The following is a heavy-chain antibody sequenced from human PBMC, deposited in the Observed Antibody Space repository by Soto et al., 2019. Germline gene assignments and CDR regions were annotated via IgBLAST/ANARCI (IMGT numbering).Heavy chain of an antibody. CDR1: GFIFSDYA. CDR3: ARDRHGSDWYTYYFYTLAV. D-gene: IGHD6-13*01. V-gene: IGHV3-23*01. CDR2: ISGSGESI. Sequence: EVHLFESGGGLVQPGESLRLSCAASGFIFSDYAMTWVRQAPGKGLEWVSGISGSGESIYYADSVEGRFTISRDNSKNTLYLQMNSLRGEDTAVYYCARDRHGSDWYTYYFYTLAVWGQGTTVTVSS. J-gene: IGHJ6*02.